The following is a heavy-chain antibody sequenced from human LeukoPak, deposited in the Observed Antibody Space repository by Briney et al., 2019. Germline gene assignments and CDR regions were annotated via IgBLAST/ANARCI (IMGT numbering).Heavy chain of an antibody. CDR3: ARDGLGAITFGGVIGYYFDY. CDR1: GFIFNDFW. D-gene: IGHD3-16*02. J-gene: IGHJ4*02. Sequence: PGGSLRLSCTASGFIFNDFWMSWVRQAPGKGLEWVSLIYSGGSTYYADSVKGRFSISRDNSKNTLYLQMNSLRAEDTAVYYCARDGLGAITFGGVIGYYFDYWGQGALVTVSS. CDR2: IYSGGST. V-gene: IGHV3-53*01.